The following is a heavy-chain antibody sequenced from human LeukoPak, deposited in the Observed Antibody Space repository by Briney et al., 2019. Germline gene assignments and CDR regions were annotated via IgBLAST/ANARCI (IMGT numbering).Heavy chain of an antibody. V-gene: IGHV4-39*01. D-gene: IGHD3-22*01. CDR1: SGSISSTNHY. CDR3: ASPRDYDYDSSGYHYVYYFDH. CDR2: IFYSGTT. Sequence: PSETLSLTCTVSSGSISSTNHYWGWIRQPPGKELEWIANIFYSGTTYYNPSLRSRVTISVDTSKNQFSLKLSSVTAADTAVYYCASPRDYDYDSSGYHYVYYFDHWGQGTLVTVSS. J-gene: IGHJ4*02.